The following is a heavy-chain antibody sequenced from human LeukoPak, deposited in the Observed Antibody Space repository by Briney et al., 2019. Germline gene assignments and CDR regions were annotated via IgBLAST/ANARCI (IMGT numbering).Heavy chain of an antibody. V-gene: IGHV4-34*01. J-gene: IGHJ3*02. CDR3: ARVPVGDAFDI. CDR1: GGSFSGYY. D-gene: IGHD3-16*01. CDR2: INHSGST. Sequence: SETLSLTCAVYGGSFSGYYWSWIRQPPGKGLEWIGEINHSGSTNYNPSLKSRVTISVDTSKNQFSLKLSSVTAADTAVYYCARVPVGDAFDIWGQGTMVTVSS.